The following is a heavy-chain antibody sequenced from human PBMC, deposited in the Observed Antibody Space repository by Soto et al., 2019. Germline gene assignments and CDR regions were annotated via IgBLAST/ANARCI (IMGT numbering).Heavy chain of an antibody. V-gene: IGHV3-48*01. CDR3: VRDDRWAFDI. Sequence: EEQLVESGGGLVQPGGSLRVSCAASGFSFRSYAMNWVRQAPGKGLEWVSYISVGRGSIFYADSVKGRFTISRDDAKNSLYLQMNTLRGEDTAVYYCVRDDRWAFDIWGQGKMVTVSS. J-gene: IGHJ3*02. CDR2: ISVGRGSI. D-gene: IGHD3-22*01. CDR1: GFSFRSYA.